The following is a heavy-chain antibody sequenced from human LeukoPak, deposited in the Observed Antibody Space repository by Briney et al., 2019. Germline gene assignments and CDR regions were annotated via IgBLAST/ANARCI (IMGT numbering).Heavy chain of an antibody. CDR3: ARGGLREPFDY. CDR1: GGSFSGYY. D-gene: IGHD5-12*01. J-gene: IGHJ4*02. CDR2: INHSGST. V-gene: IGHV4-34*01. Sequence: MPSETLSLTCAVYGGSFSGYYWSWIRQLPGKGLEWIGGINHSGSTNYNPSLKSRVTISVDTSKNQFSLKLSSVTAADTAVYYCARGGLREPFDYWGQGTLVTVSS.